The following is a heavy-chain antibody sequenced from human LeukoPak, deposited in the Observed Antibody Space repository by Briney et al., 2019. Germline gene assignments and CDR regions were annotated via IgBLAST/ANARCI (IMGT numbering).Heavy chain of an antibody. CDR3: ARSSRLQSPSGTDY. D-gene: IGHD3-10*01. J-gene: IGHJ4*02. Sequence: ASVKVSCTTSGYTFSDYYMHWVRQAPGQGLEWMGWMNARNGGTNYAQNLKGRVTMTRDTSINTAYMELSSLTSDDTALYYCARSSRLQSPSGTDYWGQGTLVTVSS. CDR1: GYTFSDYY. V-gene: IGHV1-2*02. CDR2: MNARNGGT.